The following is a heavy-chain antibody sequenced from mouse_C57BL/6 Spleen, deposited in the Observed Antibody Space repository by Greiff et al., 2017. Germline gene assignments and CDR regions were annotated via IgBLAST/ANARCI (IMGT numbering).Heavy chain of an antibody. CDR1: GFTFSDYG. CDR3: ARPSYGYDVGYAMDY. CDR2: ISSGSSTI. V-gene: IGHV5-17*01. D-gene: IGHD2-2*01. J-gene: IGHJ4*01. Sequence: DVKLVESGGGLVKPGGSLKLSCAASGFTFSDYGMHWVRQAPEKGLEWVAYISSGSSTIYYADTVKGRFTISRDNAKNTLFLQMTSLRSEDTAMYYCARPSYGYDVGYAMDYWGQGTSVTVSS.